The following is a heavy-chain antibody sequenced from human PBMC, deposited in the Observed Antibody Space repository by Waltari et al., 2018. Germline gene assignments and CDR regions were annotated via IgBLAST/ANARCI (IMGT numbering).Heavy chain of an antibody. Sequence: QVQLLQSGAEVRKPGSSVKVSCQVLGGPFNNYGHSWVRQALGKGLEWVGGIVHALNIANYAPRFQDRVSITADRSTNTTYMEMNTLTSDDTAVYYCARGLGFYYENSGYDNWGQGTLVTVSS. V-gene: IGHV1-69*10. D-gene: IGHD3-22*01. CDR1: GGPFNNYG. CDR3: ARGLGFYYENSGYDN. J-gene: IGHJ4*02. CDR2: IVHALNIA.